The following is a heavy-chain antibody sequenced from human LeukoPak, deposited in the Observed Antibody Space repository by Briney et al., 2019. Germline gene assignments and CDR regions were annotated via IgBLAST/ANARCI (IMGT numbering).Heavy chain of an antibody. Sequence: GGSLRLSRAASGFTFSSYSMNWVRQAPGKGLEWVSHITASGTAMFYADSVKGRFTISRDNAKNSLYLQMNSLRDEDTAVYYCASSGSYRFDYWGQGTLVTVSS. CDR3: ASSGSYRFDY. CDR1: GFTFSSYS. J-gene: IGHJ4*02. CDR2: ITASGTAM. V-gene: IGHV3-48*02. D-gene: IGHD1-26*01.